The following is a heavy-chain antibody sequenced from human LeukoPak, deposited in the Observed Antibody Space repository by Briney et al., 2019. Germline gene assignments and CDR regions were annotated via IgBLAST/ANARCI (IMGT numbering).Heavy chain of an antibody. D-gene: IGHD6-13*01. CDR2: IKQDGSEK. J-gene: IGHJ4*02. V-gene: IGHV3-7*03. CDR1: GFTFDDYA. Sequence: GGSLRLSCAASGFTFDDYAMHWVRQAPGKGLEWVANIKQDGSEKYYVDSVKGRFTISRDNAKNSLYLQMNGLRAEDTAVYYCARDLLAAAGTESWGQGTLVTVSS. CDR3: ARDLLAAAGTES.